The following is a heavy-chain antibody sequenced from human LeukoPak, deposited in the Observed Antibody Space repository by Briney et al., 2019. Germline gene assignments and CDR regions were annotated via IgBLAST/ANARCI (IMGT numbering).Heavy chain of an antibody. CDR1: GFTFSSYW. CDR2: INSDGSST. D-gene: IGHD3/OR15-3a*01. J-gene: IGHJ4*02. Sequence: PGGSLRLSCAASGFTFSSYWMHWVRQAPGKGLVWVSRINSDGSSTSYADSVKGRFTISRDNSKNTVYLQMNSLRAEDTALYYCATIGTGDYREDSWGQGTLVTVSS. V-gene: IGHV3-74*01. CDR3: ATIGTGDYREDS.